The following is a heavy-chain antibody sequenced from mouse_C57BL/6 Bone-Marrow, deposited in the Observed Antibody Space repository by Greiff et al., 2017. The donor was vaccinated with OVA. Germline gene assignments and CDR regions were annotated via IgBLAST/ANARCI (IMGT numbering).Heavy chain of an antibody. CDR1: GYSITSGYY. CDR3: ARDGYYYYGSSYGYFDV. D-gene: IGHD1-1*01. Sequence: DVQLQESGPGLVKPSQSLSLTCSVTGYSITSGYYWNWIRQFPGNKLEWMGYISYDGSNNYNPSLKNRISITRDTSKNQFFLKLNSVTTEDTATYYCARDGYYYYGSSYGYFDVWGTGTTVTVSS. V-gene: IGHV3-6*01. CDR2: ISYDGSN. J-gene: IGHJ1*03.